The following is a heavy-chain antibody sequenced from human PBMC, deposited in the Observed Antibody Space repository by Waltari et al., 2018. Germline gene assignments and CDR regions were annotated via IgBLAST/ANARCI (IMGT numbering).Heavy chain of an antibody. CDR2: IKQDGSDT. CDR1: GFTFTTFW. CDR3: ARDWEGDRPNFDY. J-gene: IGHJ4*02. D-gene: IGHD1-26*01. V-gene: IGHV3-7*04. Sequence: EVQLVESGGGLFQPGGSLRLPCVASGFTFTTFWLIWSRQAPGKGLEWVTDIKQDGSDTYYADSVKGRFTVSRDNAKNSLYLQMNSLRVEDTAVYYCARDWEGDRPNFDYWGQGTLVTVSS.